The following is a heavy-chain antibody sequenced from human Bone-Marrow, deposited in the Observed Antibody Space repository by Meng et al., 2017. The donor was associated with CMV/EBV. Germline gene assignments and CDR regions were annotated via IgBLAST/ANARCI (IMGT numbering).Heavy chain of an antibody. J-gene: IGHJ4*01. D-gene: IGHD2-2*01. V-gene: IGHV1-69*10. CDR3: ARGRVCSSTSCEWAPDY. CDR1: GGTFSSYA. CDR2: IIPILGIA. Sequence: SVKVSCKASGGTFSSYAISWVRQAPGQGLEWMGGIIPILGIANYAQKFQGRVTITADKSTSTAYMELSSLRSEDTAVYYCARGRVCSSTSCEWAPDYWGHGTLVTFSS.